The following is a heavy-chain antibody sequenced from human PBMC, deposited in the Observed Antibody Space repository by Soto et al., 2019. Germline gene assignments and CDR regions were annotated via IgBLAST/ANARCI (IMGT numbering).Heavy chain of an antibody. CDR3: AMGFALQYGMVV. CDR2: ISGSSDTI. D-gene: IGHD3-10*01. V-gene: IGHV3-48*02. Sequence: EMPLVASGGGLVQRGVSVRLSCAASGFSLSPYSMNWVRQAPRKGLEWISYISGSSDTINYADSVKGRFTISRDNTKNPLYLQMNSLREEDTDVYYCAMGFALQYGMVVRGKGTTVTVSS. CDR1: GFSLSPYS. J-gene: IGHJ6*04.